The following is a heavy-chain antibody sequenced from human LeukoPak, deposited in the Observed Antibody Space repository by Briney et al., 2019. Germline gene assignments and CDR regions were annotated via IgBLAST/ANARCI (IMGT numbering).Heavy chain of an antibody. V-gene: IGHV3-23*01. Sequence: PGGSLGLSCAASGFRFNNYAMSWVRQAPGKGLEWVSSISGSATEPHYADSVGGRFTISRDNSRNTLYLHMNSLRAEDTAVYYCAKAQHGYTDSLFDYWGQGTVVTVSS. J-gene: IGHJ4*02. CDR1: GFRFNNYA. CDR2: ISGSATEP. CDR3: AKAQHGYTDSLFDY. D-gene: IGHD6-13*01.